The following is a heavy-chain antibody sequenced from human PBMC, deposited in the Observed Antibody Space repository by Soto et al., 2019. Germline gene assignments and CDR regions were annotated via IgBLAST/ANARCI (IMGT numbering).Heavy chain of an antibody. D-gene: IGHD2-21*02. CDR2: IHHSGSI. Sequence: TLSLTCTVSGDSISSDYYHWXWIRQSPGKGLEWIGYIHHSGSILYNPSLKSRVTISVDTSKNQFSLHLTSVTAADTAVYFCAREEDGGDSLDVWGQGTTVTVSS. CDR3: AREEDGGDSLDV. CDR1: GDSISSDYYH. V-gene: IGHV4-30-4*08. J-gene: IGHJ6*02.